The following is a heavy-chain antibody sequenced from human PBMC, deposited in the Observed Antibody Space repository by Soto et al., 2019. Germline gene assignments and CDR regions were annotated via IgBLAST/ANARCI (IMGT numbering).Heavy chain of an antibody. V-gene: IGHV4-30-4*01. CDR3: ARYGGYEGLRFDP. CDR1: GGSISSGDYY. Sequence: SETLSLTCTVSGGSISSGDYYWRWIRQPPGKGLEWIGYIYYSGSTYYNPSLKRRLTISVDTSKNQFTLKLSSVTAADTAVYYCARYGGYEGLRFDPWGQGTLVTVSS. J-gene: IGHJ5*02. CDR2: IYYSGST. D-gene: IGHD5-12*01.